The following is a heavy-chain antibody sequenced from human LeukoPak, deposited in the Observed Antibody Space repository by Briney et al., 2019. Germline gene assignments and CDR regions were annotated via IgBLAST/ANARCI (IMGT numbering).Heavy chain of an antibody. V-gene: IGHV3-23*01. D-gene: IGHD3-10*01. Sequence: GGTLRLSCGVSGITLSNYGMSWVRQAPGKGLEWVAGISDSGGRTNYADSVKGRFTISRDSPKNTLYLQMNSLRVEDTAVYFCAKRGVVIRVVLVGFHKEAYYFDSWGQGALVTVSS. J-gene: IGHJ4*02. CDR1: GITLSNYG. CDR2: ISDSGGRT. CDR3: AKRGVVIRVVLVGFHKEAYYFDS.